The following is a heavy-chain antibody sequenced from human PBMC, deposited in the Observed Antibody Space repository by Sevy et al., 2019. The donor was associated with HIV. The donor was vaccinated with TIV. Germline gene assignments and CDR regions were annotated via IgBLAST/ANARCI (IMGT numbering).Heavy chain of an antibody. Sequence: KQSQTLSLTCAVSGYSISSGYYWGWIRQPPGKGLEWIGSIYHSGSTYYNPSLKSRVTISVDTSKNQFSLKLSSVTAADTAVYYCARVTVLGYCSSTSCYAQLNGMDVWGQGTTVTVSS. D-gene: IGHD2-2*01. CDR3: ARVTVLGYCSSTSCYAQLNGMDV. CDR2: IYHSGST. V-gene: IGHV4-38-2*01. CDR1: GYSISSGYY. J-gene: IGHJ6*02.